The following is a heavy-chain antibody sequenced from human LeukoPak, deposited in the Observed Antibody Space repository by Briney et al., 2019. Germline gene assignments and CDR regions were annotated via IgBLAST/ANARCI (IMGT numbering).Heavy chain of an antibody. CDR3: ARHTAVVDTAMVLDYYYMDV. D-gene: IGHD5-18*01. Sequence: GESLKISCKGSGYSFTIYWIGWVRQMPGKGLEWMGIIYPGDSDTRYSPSFQGQVTISADKSISTAYLQWSSLKASDTAMYYCARHTAVVDTAMVLDYYYMDVWGKGTTVTVSS. CDR1: GYSFTIYW. CDR2: IYPGDSDT. V-gene: IGHV5-51*01. J-gene: IGHJ6*03.